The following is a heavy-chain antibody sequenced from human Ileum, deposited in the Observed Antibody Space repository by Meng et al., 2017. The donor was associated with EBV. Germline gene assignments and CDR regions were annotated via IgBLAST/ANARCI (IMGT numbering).Heavy chain of an antibody. CDR1: GGSISSSNYY. Sequence: VQPQESGPGLVKPSQTLSPTCTVSGGSISSSNYYWSWIRQPPGKGLEWSGHIYNSGSTYYNPSLKSRITISVDTSKNQFSLKLSSVTAADTAVYYCARGQKGYFDLWGRGTLVTVSS. CDR3: ARGQKGYFDL. CDR2: IYNSGST. J-gene: IGHJ2*01. V-gene: IGHV4-30-4*01.